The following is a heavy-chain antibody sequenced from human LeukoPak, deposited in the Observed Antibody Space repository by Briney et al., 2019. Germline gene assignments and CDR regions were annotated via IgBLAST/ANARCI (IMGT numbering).Heavy chain of an antibody. D-gene: IGHD3-10*01. CDR2: ISAYNGNT. J-gene: IGHJ5*02. CDR1: GYTFTSYG. V-gene: IGHV1-18*01. Sequence: ASVKVSCKASGYTFTSYGISWVRQAPGQGLEWMGWISAYNGNTNYAQKLQGRATMTTDTSTSTAYMELRSLRSDDTAVYYCARQEAHITMVNWFDPWGQGTLVTVSS. CDR3: ARQEAHITMVNWFDP.